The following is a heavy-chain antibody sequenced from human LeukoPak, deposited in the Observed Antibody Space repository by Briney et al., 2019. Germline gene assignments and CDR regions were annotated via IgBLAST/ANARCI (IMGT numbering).Heavy chain of an antibody. J-gene: IGHJ4*02. CDR2: MQSTGNS. CDR3: ARDKRHSYGRYFDP. V-gene: IGHV4-59*01. CDR1: GDSISTYH. Sequence: SETLSLTCTVSGDSISTYHWNWIRKPPGKGLEWIGYMQSTGNSNYNPSLKNRVNIFVDMSKNQFVLNLRSVTAADTAVYYCARDKRHSYGRYFDPWGQGMLVTVSS. D-gene: IGHD5-18*01.